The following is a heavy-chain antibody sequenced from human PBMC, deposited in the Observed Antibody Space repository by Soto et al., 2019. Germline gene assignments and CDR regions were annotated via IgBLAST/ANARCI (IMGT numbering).Heavy chain of an antibody. Sequence: EVQLVESGGGLVQPGGSLRLSCTASGFTFSDHYMDWVRQAPGKGLEWVARSRNKAQSFTTEYAPSVKGRFTISRDHSRDSLVLQMNSLKTEDTAVYYCARGYCTGGTCYGGDYWGQGTLVTVSS. CDR3: ARGYCTGGTCYGGDY. CDR1: GFTFSDHY. V-gene: IGHV3-72*01. CDR2: SRNKAQSFTT. D-gene: IGHD2-15*01. J-gene: IGHJ4*02.